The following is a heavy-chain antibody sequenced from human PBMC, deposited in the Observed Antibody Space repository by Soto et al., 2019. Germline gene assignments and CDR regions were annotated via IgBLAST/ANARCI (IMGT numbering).Heavy chain of an antibody. CDR3: ASYDGYYYYMDV. V-gene: IGHV4-59*08. CDR1: GGSISSYY. Sequence: PSETLSLTCTVSGGSISSYYWIWIRQPPGKGLEWIGYIYYSGSTNYNPSLKSRVTISVDTSKNQFSLKLSSVTAADTAVYYCASYDGYYYYMDVWGKGTTVTVSS. CDR2: IYYSGST. D-gene: IGHD3-16*01. J-gene: IGHJ6*03.